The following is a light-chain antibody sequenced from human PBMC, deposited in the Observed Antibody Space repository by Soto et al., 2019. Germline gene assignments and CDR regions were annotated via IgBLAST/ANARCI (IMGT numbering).Light chain of an antibody. Sequence: SYELTQPPSVSVAPGKTAKITCGGNNIGSKSVHWYEQKPGQAPVLVIYYDSARPSGIPERFSGSNSGNTASLSIGRVEAGDEADYYCQVWDSSSDHVVFGGGTKLPVL. J-gene: IGLJ2*01. CDR2: YDS. CDR3: QVWDSSSDHVV. V-gene: IGLV3-21*04. CDR1: NIGSKS.